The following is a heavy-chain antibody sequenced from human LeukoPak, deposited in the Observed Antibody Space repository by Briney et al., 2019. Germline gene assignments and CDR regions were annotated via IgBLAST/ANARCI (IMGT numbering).Heavy chain of an antibody. CDR1: GFTFRSYG. CDR2: TRYDGNNK. J-gene: IGHJ4*02. CDR3: AKDPTHFRVWDDYDNTRLNY. D-gene: IGHD3-22*01. V-gene: IGHV3-30*02. Sequence: GGSLRLFCAASGFTFRSYGMHWVRQAPGKGLEWVAFTRYDGNNKYYADSVKGRFTISRDNSKNTVYLQMNSLRAEDTAVYYCAKDPTHFRVWDDYDNTRLNYWGQGTLVTVSS.